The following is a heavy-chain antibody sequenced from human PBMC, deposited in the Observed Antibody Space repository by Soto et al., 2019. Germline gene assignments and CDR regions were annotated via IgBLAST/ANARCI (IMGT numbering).Heavy chain of an antibody. CDR3: ADYRDSSARHVDF. V-gene: IGHV3-15*07. J-gene: IGHJ4*02. D-gene: IGHD3-22*01. CDR1: GFSFSNAW. CDR2: IKSEANGGTT. Sequence: EVQLVESGGGLVKPGGSLRLSCAASGFSFSNAWMKWVRQAPGKGLEWVGRIKSEANGGTTDHAADVKGRFIISRDDSKNMLFLQMDSRITEDSAVYDCADYRDSSARHVDFWGQGTLVTVSS.